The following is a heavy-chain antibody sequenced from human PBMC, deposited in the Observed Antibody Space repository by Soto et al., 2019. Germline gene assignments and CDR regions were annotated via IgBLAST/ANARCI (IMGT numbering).Heavy chain of an antibody. CDR2: IYYSGST. V-gene: IGHV4-59*08. Sequence: PSETLSLTCTVSGGSISSYYWSWIRQPPGKGLEWIGYIYYSGSTNYNPSLKSRVTISVDTSKNQFSLKLSSVTAADTAVYYCASGNCSGGSCYGAAFDIWGQGTMVTVSS. J-gene: IGHJ3*02. D-gene: IGHD2-15*01. CDR1: GGSISSYY. CDR3: ASGNCSGGSCYGAAFDI.